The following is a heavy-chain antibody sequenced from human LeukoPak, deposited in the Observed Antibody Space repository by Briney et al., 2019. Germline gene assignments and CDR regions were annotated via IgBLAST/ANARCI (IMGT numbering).Heavy chain of an antibody. CDR2: IGAYNGNT. V-gene: IGHV1-18*01. D-gene: IGHD4-17*01. J-gene: IGHJ3*02. Sequence: GASVKVSCKASGYTFTSYGISWVRQAPGQGLEWMGWIGAYNGNTNYAQKLQGRVTMTTDTSTSTAYMELRSLRSDDTAVYYCARDRVANDYGDQDAFDIWGQGTMVTVSS. CDR3: ARDRVANDYGDQDAFDI. CDR1: GYTFTSYG.